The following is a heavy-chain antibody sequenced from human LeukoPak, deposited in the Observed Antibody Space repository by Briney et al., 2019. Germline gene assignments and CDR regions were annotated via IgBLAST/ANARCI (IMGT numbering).Heavy chain of an antibody. J-gene: IGHJ3*02. Sequence: SETLSLTCTVSGGSISSYYWSWIRQPRGKGLEWIGYIYYSGSPNYNPSLKSRVTISVDTSKNQFSLKLSSVTAADTAVYYCARGGGIRSAFDIWGQGTMVTVSS. CDR2: IYYSGSP. CDR3: ARGGGIRSAFDI. CDR1: GGSISSYY. D-gene: IGHD3-3*02. V-gene: IGHV4-59*01.